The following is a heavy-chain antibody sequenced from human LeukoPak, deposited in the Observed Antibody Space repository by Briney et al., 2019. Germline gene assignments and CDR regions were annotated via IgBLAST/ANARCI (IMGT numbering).Heavy chain of an antibody. CDR3: ARHRGRQWLVLDY. Sequence: SETLSLTCAVSGYSISSGYYWGWIRQPPGKGLEWIGSIYHSGSTYYNPSHKSRVTISVDTSKNQFSLKLSSVTAADTAVYYCARHRGRQWLVLDYWGQGTLVTVSS. J-gene: IGHJ4*02. CDR2: IYHSGST. CDR1: GYSISSGYY. D-gene: IGHD6-19*01. V-gene: IGHV4-38-2*01.